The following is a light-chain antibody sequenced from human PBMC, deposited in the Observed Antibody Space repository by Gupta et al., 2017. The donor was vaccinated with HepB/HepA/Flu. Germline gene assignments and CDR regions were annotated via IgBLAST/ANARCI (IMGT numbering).Light chain of an antibody. CDR3: HQYNNLPYT. J-gene: IGKJ2*01. CDR1: RDIRNL. CDR2: GVS. V-gene: IGKV1-33*01. Sequence: DIDLTQSPSSLSASLGDRASITCQSSRDIRNLLNWYQHKPGRAPRLLLYGVSNLQSGVPSRFSGSGSGTQLSLTINSLQPEDFAIYYCHQYNNLPYTFGQGT.